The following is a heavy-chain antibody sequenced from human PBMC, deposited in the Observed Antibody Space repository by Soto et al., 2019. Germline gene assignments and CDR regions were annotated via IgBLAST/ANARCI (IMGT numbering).Heavy chain of an antibody. J-gene: IGHJ4*02. CDR2: SYLNDDK. D-gene: IGHD3-3*01. CDR1: GFSLSTSGVG. CDR3: VHSHYDFWSGYSRPPFDY. V-gene: IGHV2-5*01. Sequence: QITLKKSGPTLVKPTQPLTLTCTFSGFSLSTSGVGVGWIRQPPGKALEWLALSYLNDDKRYSPSLNSSRTTPSDTSKNQWVLTKTNLYPVETATYFSVHSHYDFWSGYSRPPFDYWGQGTLVTVSA.